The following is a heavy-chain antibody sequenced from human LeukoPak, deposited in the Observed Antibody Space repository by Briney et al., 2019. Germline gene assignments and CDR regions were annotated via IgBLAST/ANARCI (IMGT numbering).Heavy chain of an antibody. D-gene: IGHD3-3*01. Sequence: GGSLRLSWAASGFTVSSNYMSWVRQAPGKGLEWVSVIYSGSSTYYADSVKGRFTISRDNSKNTLYLQMNSLRAEDTAVYYCARGSERSSLRYWGQGTLVTVSS. CDR3: ARGSERSSLRY. CDR2: IYSGSST. CDR1: GFTVSSNY. J-gene: IGHJ4*02. V-gene: IGHV3-53*01.